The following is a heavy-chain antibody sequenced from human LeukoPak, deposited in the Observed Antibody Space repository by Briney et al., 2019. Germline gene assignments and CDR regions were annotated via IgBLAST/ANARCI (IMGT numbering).Heavy chain of an antibody. J-gene: IGHJ6*02. CDR2: IYYSGRT. D-gene: IGHD6-13*01. CDR3: ARQTADGSAYYGLDV. Sequence: SETLTLTCNVSGGSVSRGNYYWNWIRQHPGKGLEWIGYIYYSGRTNYSPSLKSRIAISVDTSKNLFSLKLSSVTVADTAVYYCARQTADGSAYYGLDVWGQGATVTVSS. CDR1: GGSVSRGNYY. V-gene: IGHV4-31*02.